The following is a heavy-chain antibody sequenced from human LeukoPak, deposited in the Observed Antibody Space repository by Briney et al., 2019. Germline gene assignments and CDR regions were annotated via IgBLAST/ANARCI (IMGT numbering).Heavy chain of an antibody. CDR1: RFTFSNYP. Sequence: QSGGSLRLSCAASRFTFSNYPMHWVRQAPGKGLEWVALLSYDGSNECYADSVKGRFTISRDNSKNTLYLQMNSLRAEDTAVYYCARQKIQNSVGATDFDYWGQGTLVTVSS. J-gene: IGHJ4*02. CDR2: LSYDGSNE. V-gene: IGHV3-30-3*01. D-gene: IGHD1-26*01. CDR3: ARQKIQNSVGATDFDY.